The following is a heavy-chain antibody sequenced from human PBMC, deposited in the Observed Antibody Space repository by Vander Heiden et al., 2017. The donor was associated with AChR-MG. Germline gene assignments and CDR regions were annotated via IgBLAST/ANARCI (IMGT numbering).Heavy chain of an antibody. CDR2: MNPNSGKT. Sequence: QVQLVQSGAEVKKPGASVKVSCKASGYTFTSYDINWVRQATGHGLEWMGWMNPNSGKTGYAQKFQGRVTMTRNTSISTAYMELSSLRSEDTAVYYCARGGCSSTSCYLRHYGMDVWGQGTTVTVSS. V-gene: IGHV1-8*01. J-gene: IGHJ6*02. D-gene: IGHD2-2*01. CDR1: GYTFTSYD. CDR3: ARGGCSSTSCYLRHYGMDV.